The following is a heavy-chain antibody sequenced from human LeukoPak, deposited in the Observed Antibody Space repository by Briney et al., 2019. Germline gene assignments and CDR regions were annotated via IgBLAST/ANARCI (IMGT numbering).Heavy chain of an antibody. CDR2: IIPNSGGT. V-gene: IGHV1-2*02. D-gene: IGHD3-9*01. Sequence: ASVKVSCKASGYTFTGYYMHWVRQAPGQGLEWMGWIIPNSGGTNYAQKFQGRVTMTRDTSISTAYMELSRLRSDDTAVYYCARVPRAIRYFDWLFNYWGQGTLVTVSS. CDR3: ARVPRAIRYFDWLFNY. CDR1: GYTFTGYY. J-gene: IGHJ4*02.